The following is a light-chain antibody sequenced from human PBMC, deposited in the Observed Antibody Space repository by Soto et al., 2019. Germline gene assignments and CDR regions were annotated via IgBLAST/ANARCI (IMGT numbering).Light chain of an antibody. CDR2: GAS. CDR3: QQYGSSALT. CDR1: QSVSSSY. J-gene: IGKJ4*01. Sequence: NVLTQSPGTLSVPPGERATLSCRASQSVSSSYLAWYQQKPGQAPRLLIYGASSRATGIPDRFSGSGSGTDFTLTISRLEPEDFAVSYCQQYGSSALTFGGGTKVDI. V-gene: IGKV3-20*01.